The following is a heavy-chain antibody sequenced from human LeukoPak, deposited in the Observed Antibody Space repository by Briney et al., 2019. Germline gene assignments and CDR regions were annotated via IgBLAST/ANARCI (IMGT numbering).Heavy chain of an antibody. CDR3: AGHRPVLNWFDP. CDR1: GGSISSYY. J-gene: IGHJ5*02. D-gene: IGHD3-10*02. CDR2: IYYSGST. V-gene: IGHV4-59*01. Sequence: KPSETLSLTCTVSGGSISSYYWSWIRQPPGKGLEWIGYIYYSGSTNYNPSLKSRVTISVDTSKNQFSLKLSSVTAADTAVYYCAGHRPVLNWFDPWGQGTLVTVSS.